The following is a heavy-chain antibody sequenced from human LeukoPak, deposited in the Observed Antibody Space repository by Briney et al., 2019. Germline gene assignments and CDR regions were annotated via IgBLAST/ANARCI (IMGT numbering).Heavy chain of an antibody. CDR2: ISGSGGST. CDR3: AKVITMIVVVIPNAFDI. Sequence: GGSLRLSCAASGFTFSSYAMSWVRRAPGKGLEWVSAISGSGGSTYYADSVKGRFTISRDNSKNTLYLQMNSLRAEDTAVYYCAKVITMIVVVIPNAFDIWGQGTMVTVSS. D-gene: IGHD3-22*01. CDR1: GFTFSSYA. V-gene: IGHV3-23*01. J-gene: IGHJ3*02.